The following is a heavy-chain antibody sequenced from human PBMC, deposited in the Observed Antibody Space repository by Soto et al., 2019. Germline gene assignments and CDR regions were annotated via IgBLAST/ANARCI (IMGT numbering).Heavy chain of an antibody. CDR1: GGSFRGYY. CDR2: INHSGST. Sequence: SWTLALSCAVYGGSFRGYYWGGIRQPPGKGLEWIGEINHSGSTNYNPSLKSRVTISVDTSKNQFSLKLSSVTAADTAVYYCAKDMQPDSRWEIDYWGQGTPVTVSS. D-gene: IGHD1-26*01. V-gene: IGHV4-34*01. J-gene: IGHJ4*02. CDR3: AKDMQPDSRWEIDY.